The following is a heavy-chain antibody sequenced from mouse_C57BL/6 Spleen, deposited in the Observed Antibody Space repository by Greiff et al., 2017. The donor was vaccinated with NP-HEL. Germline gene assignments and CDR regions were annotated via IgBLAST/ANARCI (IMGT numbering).Heavy chain of an antibody. Sequence: EVQRVESGGDLVKPGGSLKLSCAASGFTFSSYGMSWVRQTPDKRLEWVATISSGGSYTYYPDSVKGRITISRDNAKNTLYLQMSSLKSEDTAMYYCARHDKGSWFAYWGQGTLVTVSA. CDR2: ISSGGSYT. J-gene: IGHJ3*01. V-gene: IGHV5-6*01. CDR3: ARHDKGSWFAY. CDR1: GFTFSSYG.